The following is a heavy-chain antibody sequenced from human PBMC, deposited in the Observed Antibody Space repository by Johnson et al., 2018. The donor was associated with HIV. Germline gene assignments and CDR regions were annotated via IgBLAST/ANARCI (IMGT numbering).Heavy chain of an antibody. V-gene: IGHV3-30*02. Sequence: QVQLVESGGGVVQPGGSLRLSCAASGFTFSSYGMHWVRQAPGKGLEWVAFIRYDGSNKYYADSVKGRFTISIDNSKNTLYLQMNSLRAEDTAVYYCAKVSGGGIVRWDIWGQGTMVTVSS. CDR1: GFTFSSYG. D-gene: IGHD3-10*01. CDR3: AKVSGGGIVRWDI. J-gene: IGHJ3*02. CDR2: IRYDGSNK.